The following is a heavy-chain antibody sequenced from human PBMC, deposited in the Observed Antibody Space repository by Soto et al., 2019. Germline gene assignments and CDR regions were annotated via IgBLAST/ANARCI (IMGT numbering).Heavy chain of an antibody. J-gene: IGHJ5*02. V-gene: IGHV3-21*01. Sequence: EVQLVESGGGLVKPGGSLRLSCAASGFTFSSYSMNWVRQAPGKGLEWVSSISSSSYIYYADSVKGRFTISRDNAKNSLYLQMNSLRAEDTAVYYCARERYSSSQNWFDPWGQGTLVTVSS. CDR3: ARERYSSSQNWFDP. D-gene: IGHD6-13*01. CDR2: ISSSSYI. CDR1: GFTFSSYS.